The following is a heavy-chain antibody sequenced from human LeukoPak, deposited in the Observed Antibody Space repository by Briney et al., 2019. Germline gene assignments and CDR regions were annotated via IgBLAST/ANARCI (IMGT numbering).Heavy chain of an antibody. D-gene: IGHD6-19*01. Sequence: GASVTVSCKASGYTFTGYYMHWVRQAPGQGLEWMGRINPNSGGTNYAQKFQGRVTMTTDTSISTAYMELSRLRSDDTAVYYCARDPRIAVAGKYFDYWGQGTLVTVSS. CDR3: ARDPRIAVAGKYFDY. CDR2: INPNSGGT. J-gene: IGHJ4*02. CDR1: GYTFTGYY. V-gene: IGHV1-2*06.